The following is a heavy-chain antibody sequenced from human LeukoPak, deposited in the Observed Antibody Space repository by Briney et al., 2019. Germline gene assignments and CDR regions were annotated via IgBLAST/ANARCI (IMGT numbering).Heavy chain of an antibody. D-gene: IGHD6-13*01. CDR3: ARGRYLTTSGGAAAGFLDY. Sequence: GSLRLSCAASGFTFSSYEMNWVRQAPGKGLEWIGEINRSGSTHYNPSLKSRVTISVYTSQKQCSLRLPSVPAADTAVYYCARGRYLTTSGGAAAGFLDYWGQGSLVTVST. CDR1: GFTFSSYE. CDR2: INRSGST. V-gene: IGHV4-34*01. J-gene: IGHJ4*02.